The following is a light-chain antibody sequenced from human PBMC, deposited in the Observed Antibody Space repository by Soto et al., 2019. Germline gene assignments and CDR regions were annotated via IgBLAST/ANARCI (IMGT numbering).Light chain of an antibody. J-gene: IGLJ1*01. CDR1: NIGGKS. V-gene: IGLV3-21*02. CDR3: HVWDSSSDHYV. Sequence: SYELTQPPSVSVAPGQTARITCGGNNIGGKSVHWYQQKPGQAPVLVVYDDSDRPSGIPDRFSGSNSGDTATLPIRRVEAGDEADYYCHVWDSSSDHYVFGTGTKVTVL. CDR2: DDS.